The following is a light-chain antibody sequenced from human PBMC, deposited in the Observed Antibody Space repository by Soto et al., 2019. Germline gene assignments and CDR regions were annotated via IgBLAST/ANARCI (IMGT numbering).Light chain of an antibody. CDR2: HAS. Sequence: DIQLTHSPSTLSASVGDRVTITCRASQSITNWLAWYQQKPGKAPKLLIYHASNLQSGVPSRFSGSGSGTEFTLTISSVQPDDFATYYCQQYKSYPRTFGGGTKVDIK. J-gene: IGKJ4*02. CDR1: QSITNW. V-gene: IGKV1-5*01. CDR3: QQYKSYPRT.